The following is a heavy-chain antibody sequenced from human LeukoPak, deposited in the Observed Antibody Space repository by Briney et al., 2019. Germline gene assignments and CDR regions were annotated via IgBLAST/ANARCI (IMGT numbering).Heavy chain of an antibody. Sequence: SGPTLVNPTQTLTLTCTFSGFSLSTTGVGVGWIRQPPGKALDWLALIFWDGNKRYSPSLKSRLTITKDPSKNQVVLTMTNMDPVDTATYYCAHTNPIFGSSGYYSAFDYWGQGTLVTVSS. CDR1: GFSLSTTGVG. CDR2: IFWDGNK. V-gene: IGHV2-5*02. CDR3: AHTNPIFGSSGYYSAFDY. J-gene: IGHJ4*02. D-gene: IGHD3-22*01.